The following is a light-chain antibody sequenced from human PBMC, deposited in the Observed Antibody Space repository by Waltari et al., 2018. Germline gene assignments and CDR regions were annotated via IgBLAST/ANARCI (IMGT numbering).Light chain of an antibody. J-gene: IGKJ4*01. CDR3: QQSYSTPLT. V-gene: IGKV1-39*01. CDR1: QSISSY. CDR2: AAS. Sequence: DIQMTQSPSSLSASVGDRVTITCRAGQSISSYLNWYQQKPGKAPKVLIYAASSLQSGVPSRFSGSGSGTDFTLTISSLQPEDFATYYCQQSYSTPLTFDGWTKVEIK.